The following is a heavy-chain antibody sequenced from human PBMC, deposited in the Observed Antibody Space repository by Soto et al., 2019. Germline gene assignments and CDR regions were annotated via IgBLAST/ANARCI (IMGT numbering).Heavy chain of an antibody. V-gene: IGHV3-73*02. CDR1: GFTFSGSA. CDR2: IRSKANSYAT. J-gene: IGHJ4*02. CDR3: TPGGSGSYYPFDY. Sequence: EVQLVESGGGLVQPGGSLKLSCAASGFTFSGSAMHWVRQASGKGLEWVGRIRSKANSYATAYAASVKGRFNISRDDSKNTAYLQMNSLKTEDTAVYYCTPGGSGSYYPFDYWGQGTLVTVSS. D-gene: IGHD1-26*01.